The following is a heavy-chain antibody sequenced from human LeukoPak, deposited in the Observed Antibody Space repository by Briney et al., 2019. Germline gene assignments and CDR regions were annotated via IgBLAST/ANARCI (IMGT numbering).Heavy chain of an antibody. J-gene: IGHJ4*02. CDR1: GGSISSGDYY. Sequence: SQTLSLTCTVSGGSISSGDYYWSWIRQPPGKGLEWIGYIRYSGSSYSNPSLKSRVTISVDTSKNQFSLKLNSVTAADTAVYYCARGLNYDVLTGYKDNIGYWGQGTLVTVSS. CDR3: ARGLNYDVLTGYKDNIGY. CDR2: IRYSGSS. D-gene: IGHD3-9*01. V-gene: IGHV4-30-4*01.